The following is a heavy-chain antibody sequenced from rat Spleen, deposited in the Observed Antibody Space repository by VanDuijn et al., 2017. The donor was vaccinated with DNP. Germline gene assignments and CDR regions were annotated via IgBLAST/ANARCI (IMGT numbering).Heavy chain of an antibody. J-gene: IGHJ3*01. V-gene: IGHV3-1*01. CDR2: ISYSGST. CDR3: ARSDFTLMGFIPFAF. D-gene: IGHD1-12*03. Sequence: EVQLQESGPGLVKPSQSLSLTCSVTGYSITSNYWAWIRKFPGHKMEWMGYISYSGSTGYNPSLKSRISITRDTSKNQFFLQLHSVTPADTATYYCARSDFTLMGFIPFAFWGQGTLVTVSS. CDR1: GYSITSNY.